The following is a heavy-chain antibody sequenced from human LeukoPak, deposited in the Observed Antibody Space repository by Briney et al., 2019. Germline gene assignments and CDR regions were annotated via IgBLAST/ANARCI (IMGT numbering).Heavy chain of an antibody. D-gene: IGHD4-17*01. CDR1: GGSISSGSYY. V-gene: IGHV4-61*02. CDR2: IYTSGST. J-gene: IGHJ4*02. CDR3: ARARPDYGDYVFDY. Sequence: SETLSLTCTVSGGSISSGSYYWSWIRQPAGKRLEWIGRIYTSGSTNYNPSLRSRVTISVDTSKNHFSLKLSSETAADTAVYYCARARPDYGDYVFDYWGQGALVTVSS.